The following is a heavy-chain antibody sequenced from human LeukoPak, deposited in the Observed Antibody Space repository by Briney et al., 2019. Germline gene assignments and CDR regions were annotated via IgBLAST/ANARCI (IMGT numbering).Heavy chain of an antibody. V-gene: IGHV1-18*01. J-gene: IGHJ4*02. CDR1: GYTFTSYG. Sequence: ASVKVSCNASGYTFTSYGISWVRQAPGQGLEWMGWISAYNGNTNYAQKLQGRVTMTTDTSTSTAYMELRSLRSDDTAVYYCAREECSSTSCYVDYWGQGTLVTVSS. D-gene: IGHD2-2*01. CDR3: AREECSSTSCYVDY. CDR2: ISAYNGNT.